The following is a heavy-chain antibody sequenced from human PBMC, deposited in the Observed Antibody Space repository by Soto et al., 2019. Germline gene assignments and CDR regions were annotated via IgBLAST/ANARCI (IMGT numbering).Heavy chain of an antibody. Sequence: SLRLSCASSGFTCSSYSMNWVRQAPGKGLEWVSSISSSSSYIYYADSVKGRFTISRDNAKNSLYLQMNSLRAEDTAVYYCARRGSNPYFDYWGQGTLVTVSS. CDR3: ARRGSNPYFDY. J-gene: IGHJ4*02. V-gene: IGHV3-21*01. D-gene: IGHD1-26*01. CDR2: ISSSSSYI. CDR1: GFTCSSYS.